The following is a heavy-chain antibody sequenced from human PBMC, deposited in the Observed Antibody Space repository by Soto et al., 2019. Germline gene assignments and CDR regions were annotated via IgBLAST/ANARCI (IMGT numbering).Heavy chain of an antibody. J-gene: IGHJ6*02. Sequence: GGSLRLSCAASGFTFSSYGMHWVRQAPGKGLEWVAVISYDGSNKYYADSVKGRFTISRDNSKNTLYLQMNSLGAEDTAVYYCAKDEGDGYSSNYYYGMDVWGQGTTVTVSS. CDR3: AKDEGDGYSSNYYYGMDV. CDR1: GFTFSSYG. V-gene: IGHV3-30*18. CDR2: ISYDGSNK. D-gene: IGHD4-4*01.